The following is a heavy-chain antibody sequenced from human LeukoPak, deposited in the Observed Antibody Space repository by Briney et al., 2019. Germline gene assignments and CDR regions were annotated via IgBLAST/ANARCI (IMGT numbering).Heavy chain of an antibody. CDR3: ARDHYDFWSGYYEVCLDY. CDR2: ISSNGGST. D-gene: IGHD3-3*01. J-gene: IGHJ4*02. Sequence: QTGGSLRPSCAASGFTFSSYAMHWVRQAPGKGLEYVSAISSNGGSTYYANSVKGRFTISRDNSKNTLYLQMGSLRAEDMAVYYCARDHYDFWSGYYEVCLDYWGQGTLVTVSS. V-gene: IGHV3-64*01. CDR1: GFTFSSYA.